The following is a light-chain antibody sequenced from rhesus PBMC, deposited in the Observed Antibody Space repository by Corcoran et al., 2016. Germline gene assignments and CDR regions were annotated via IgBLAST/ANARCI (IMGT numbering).Light chain of an antibody. V-gene: IGKV2-104*01. J-gene: IGKJ4*01. CDR2: EVS. CDR3: MQALEFPLT. CDR1: QSLLDSEDGNTY. Sequence: DILMTQTPLSLAVTLREPASISCRSSQSLLDSEDGNTYLEWYLQKPGPFPQLVIYEVSNRASGVPDRFSGSGSDTDCTLKISRVEAEDVGVYYCMQALEFPLTFGGGTKVEIK.